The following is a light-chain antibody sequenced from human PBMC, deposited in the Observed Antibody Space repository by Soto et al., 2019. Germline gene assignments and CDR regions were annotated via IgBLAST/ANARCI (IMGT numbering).Light chain of an antibody. CDR3: SSYTSISTYV. CDR2: DVS. CDR1: SSDVGGYDF. J-gene: IGLJ1*01. V-gene: IGLV2-14*03. Sequence: QSALTQPACVSGSPGQSITISCTGTSSDVGGYDFVSWYQHHPGKAPRLMIYDVSHRPSGVSDRFSASKSGNTASLTISGLLAEDEADYYCSSYTSISTYVFGTGTKVTVL.